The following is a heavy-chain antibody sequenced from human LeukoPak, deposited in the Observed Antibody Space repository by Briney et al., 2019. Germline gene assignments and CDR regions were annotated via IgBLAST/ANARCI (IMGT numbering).Heavy chain of an antibody. J-gene: IGHJ4*02. Sequence: PGASLRLSCAASGFTFSNYAMSWVRQAPGKGLEWVSSIIGSGGSTYYADSVKGRFTVSRDNSKSTLYLQMNSLRAEDTALYYCAKRGDYDVLTGYYVPDYWGQGTLVTVSS. D-gene: IGHD3-9*01. CDR3: AKRGDYDVLTGYYVPDY. V-gene: IGHV3-23*01. CDR1: GFTFSNYA. CDR2: IIGSGGST.